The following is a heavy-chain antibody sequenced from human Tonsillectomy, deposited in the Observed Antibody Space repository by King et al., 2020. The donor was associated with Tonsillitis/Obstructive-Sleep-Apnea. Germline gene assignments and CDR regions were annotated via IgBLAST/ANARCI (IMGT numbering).Heavy chain of an antibody. CDR2: IYAGGST. D-gene: IGHD2-21*01. V-gene: IGHV3-66*01. Sequence: VQLQESGGGLVQPGGSLRLSCAASGFLVSSDYMSWVRQAPGKGLEWVSVIYAGGSTYYADSVKGRFTISRDTSQNTVHLHMTGLRVDDLAVSFCARGVVIGIFDSWGQGALVTVSS. CDR1: GFLVSSDY. CDR3: ARGVVIGIFDS. J-gene: IGHJ5*01.